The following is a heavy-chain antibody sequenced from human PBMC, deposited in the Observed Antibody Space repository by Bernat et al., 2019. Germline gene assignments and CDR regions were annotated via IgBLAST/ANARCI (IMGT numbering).Heavy chain of an antibody. D-gene: IGHD3-3*02. V-gene: IGHV3-33*06. CDR3: AKGTSGAGDFDY. CDR2: IWGDGSKK. Sequence: QVQLVESGGGVVQAGRSLRLSCAASGYTFSKSGMHWVRQAPGKGLEWVAVIWGDGSKKFYADSVKGRFSISKDDSKNTLYLQMNSLTVEDTAVYYCAKGTSGAGDFDYWGQGALVTVSS. CDR1: GYTFSKSG. J-gene: IGHJ4*02.